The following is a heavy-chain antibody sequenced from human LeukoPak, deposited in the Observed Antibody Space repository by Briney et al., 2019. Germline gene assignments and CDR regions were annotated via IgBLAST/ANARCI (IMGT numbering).Heavy chain of an antibody. CDR1: GYTFTSYD. CDR3: AGPFYDSSGYYYGHDAFDI. D-gene: IGHD3-22*01. J-gene: IGHJ3*02. V-gene: IGHV1-2*02. Sequence: ASVKVSCKASGYTFTSYDINWVRQATGQGLEWMGWINPNSGGTNYAQKFQGRVTMTRDTSISTAYMELSRLRSDDTAVYYCAGPFYDSSGYYYGHDAFDIWGQGTMVTVSS. CDR2: INPNSGGT.